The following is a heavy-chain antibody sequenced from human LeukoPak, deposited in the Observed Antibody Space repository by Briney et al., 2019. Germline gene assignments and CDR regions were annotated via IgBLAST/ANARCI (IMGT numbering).Heavy chain of an antibody. CDR2: IYYTGST. D-gene: IGHD4-11*01. CDR1: GGSINGYY. CDR3: ARLSTVTTSFDY. V-gene: IGHV4-59*12. J-gene: IGHJ4*02. Sequence: SETLSLTCTVSGGSINGYYWSWIRQSPGKGLESLGYIYYTGSTNYNPSLKSRVTMSVDTSRNQFFLKLSSVTAADTAVYYCARLSTVTTSFDYWGQGTLVTVSS.